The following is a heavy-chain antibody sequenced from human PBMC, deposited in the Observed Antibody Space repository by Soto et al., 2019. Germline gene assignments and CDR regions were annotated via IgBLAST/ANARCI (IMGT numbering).Heavy chain of an antibody. V-gene: IGHV1-69*01. Sequence: QLQLVQSGAEVKKPGSSVKISCKASGGTFRSYPISWVRQAPGQGLEWMGGIIPGVGTADYAQKFQGRVTITADEATRTGYMELSSLRSDDTAVYSCAREYKGDLFDSWGQGTLVTVSS. CDR2: IIPGVGTA. J-gene: IGHJ4*02. CDR1: GGTFRSYP. D-gene: IGHD1-20*01. CDR3: AREYKGDLFDS.